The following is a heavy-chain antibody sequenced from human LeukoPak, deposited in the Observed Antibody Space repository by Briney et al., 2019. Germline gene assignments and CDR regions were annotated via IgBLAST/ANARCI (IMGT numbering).Heavy chain of an antibody. CDR2: IYYSGST. J-gene: IGHJ4*02. Sequence: SETLSLTCAVYGGSFSGYYWSWIRQPPGKGLEWIGYIYYSGSTNYNPSLKSRVTISVDTSKNQFSLKLSSVTAADTAVYYCARVRSGYYLDYWGQGTLVTVSS. D-gene: IGHD3-3*01. V-gene: IGHV4-59*01. CDR3: ARVRSGYYLDY. CDR1: GGSFSGYY.